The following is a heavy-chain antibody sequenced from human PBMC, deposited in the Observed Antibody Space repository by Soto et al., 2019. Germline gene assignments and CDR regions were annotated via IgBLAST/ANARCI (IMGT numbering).Heavy chain of an antibody. V-gene: IGHV3-53*01. D-gene: IGHD4-4*01. CDR3: ASWRLQEHAYDI. J-gene: IGHJ3*02. CDR2: VYDTDGK. CDR1: GLTVSGKKY. Sequence: DVQLVESGGGLIQPGGSLRLSCAAFGLTVSGKKYMAWVRQAPGKGLEWVSGVYDTDGKYYADSVKGRFTSSRDSSKTIVYLQMNSLRPDDTAVYDCASWRLQEHAYDIWGLGTTVTVSS.